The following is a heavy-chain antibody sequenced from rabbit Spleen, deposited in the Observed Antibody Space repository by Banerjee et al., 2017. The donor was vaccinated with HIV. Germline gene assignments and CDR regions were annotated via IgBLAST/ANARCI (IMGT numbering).Heavy chain of an antibody. CDR1: GFSFSAGYY. Sequence: QEQLVESGGGLVQPEGSLTLTCTASGFSFSAGYYVCWVRQAPGKGLEWIGCTYTGSSDTTYYASWAKGRFTISKTSSTTVTLQMTSLTVADTATYFCARDYGSSGDLWGPGTLVTVS. D-gene: IGHD1-1*01. CDR3: ARDYGSSGDL. CDR2: TYTGSSDTT. J-gene: IGHJ6*01. V-gene: IGHV1S45*01.